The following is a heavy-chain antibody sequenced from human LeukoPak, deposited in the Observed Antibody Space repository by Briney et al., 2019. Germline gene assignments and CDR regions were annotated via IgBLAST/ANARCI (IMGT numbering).Heavy chain of an antibody. Sequence: NPSETLSLTCTVSGGSISSYYWSWIRQPPGKGLEWIGYIYYSGSTNYNPSLKSRVTISVDTSKNQFSLKLSSVTAADTAVYYCARANYYGSGRNAFDIWGQGTMVTVSS. CDR1: GGSISSYY. J-gene: IGHJ3*02. CDR2: IYYSGST. CDR3: ARANYYGSGRNAFDI. V-gene: IGHV4-59*01. D-gene: IGHD3-10*01.